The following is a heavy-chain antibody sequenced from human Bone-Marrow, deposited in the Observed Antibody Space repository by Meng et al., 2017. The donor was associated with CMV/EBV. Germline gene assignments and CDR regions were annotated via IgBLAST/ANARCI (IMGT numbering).Heavy chain of an antibody. Sequence: GGSLRLSCAAPDFIFPSYAMSCVREAPGMGLAWVSTFSGDETTTSYADSVKGRFTISRDNAKNSLYLQMNSLRAEDTAVYYCAGATTIFGVVKNNYFDYWGQGTLVTVSS. CDR3: AGATTIFGVVKNNYFDY. CDR2: FSGDETTT. V-gene: IGHV3-23*01. CDR1: DFIFPSYA. D-gene: IGHD3-3*01. J-gene: IGHJ4*02.